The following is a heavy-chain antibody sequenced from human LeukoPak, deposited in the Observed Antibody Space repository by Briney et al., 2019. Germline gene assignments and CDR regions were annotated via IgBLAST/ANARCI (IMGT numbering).Heavy chain of an antibody. CDR3: ARGGYCSGGSCYFRDLLGYFDY. CDR2: IWYDGSDK. CDR1: GFTFSSYG. Sequence: PGRSLRLSCAASGFTFSSYGMHWVRQAPGKGLEWVSFIWYDGSDKYYADSVKGRFTISRDNSKNTLYLQINSLRAEDTAVYYCARGGYCSGGSCYFRDLLGYFDYWGQGTLVTVSS. V-gene: IGHV3-33*08. D-gene: IGHD2-15*01. J-gene: IGHJ4*02.